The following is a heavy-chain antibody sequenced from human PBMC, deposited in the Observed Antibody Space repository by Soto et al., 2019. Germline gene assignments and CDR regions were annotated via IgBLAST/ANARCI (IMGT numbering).Heavy chain of an antibody. V-gene: IGHV4-39*01. CDR1: GVSISSSSYY. D-gene: IGHD6-6*01. Sequence: ETLCVTCPVSGVSISSSSYYWGWIRQPPGKGLEWIGSIYYSGITYYNPSLKSRVTISVDTSKNQFSLKLSSVTAADTAVYYCARPMVWSRGRSSGFDYWGQGTLVTVYS. CDR3: ARPMVWSRGRSSGFDY. CDR2: IYYSGIT. J-gene: IGHJ4*02.